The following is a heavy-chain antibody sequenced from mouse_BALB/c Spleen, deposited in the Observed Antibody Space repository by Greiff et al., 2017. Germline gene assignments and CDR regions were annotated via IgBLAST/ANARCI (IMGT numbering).Heavy chain of an antibody. CDR1: GFTFSSYT. J-gene: IGHJ2*01. V-gene: IGHV5-12-2*01. CDR3: AGGYGNYEGDLFDY. CDR2: ISNGGGST. Sequence: EVHLVESGGGLVQPGGSLKLSCAASGFTFSSYTMSWVRQTPEKRLEWVAYISNGGGSTYYPDTVKGRFTISRDNTKNTLYLQMSSLKSEDTAMYYCAGGYGNYEGDLFDYWGQGTTLTVSS. D-gene: IGHD2-1*01.